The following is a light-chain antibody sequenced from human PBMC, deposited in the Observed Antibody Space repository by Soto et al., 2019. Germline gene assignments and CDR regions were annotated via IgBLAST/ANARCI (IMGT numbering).Light chain of an antibody. Sequence: NFMLTQPHSVSESPGKTVTISCTRSSGSIASNYVQWYQQRPGSSPTTVIYEDSQRPSGVPDRFSGSIDSSSNSAPLTISGLKTEDEADYYCQSYDSSNQVFGGGTKLTVL. CDR1: SGSIASNY. CDR3: QSYDSSNQV. CDR2: EDS. J-gene: IGLJ3*02. V-gene: IGLV6-57*01.